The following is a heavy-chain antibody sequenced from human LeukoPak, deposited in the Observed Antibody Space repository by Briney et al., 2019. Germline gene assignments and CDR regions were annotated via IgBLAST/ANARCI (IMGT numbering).Heavy chain of an antibody. CDR2: INHSGST. Sequence: SETLSLTCAVYGGSFSGYYWSWIRRPPGKGLEWIGEINHSGSTNYNPSLKSRVTISVDTSKNQFSLKLSSVTAADTAVYYCAREVTVNYYYMDVWGKGTTVTVSS. CDR3: AREVTVNYYYMDV. J-gene: IGHJ6*03. CDR1: GGSFSGYY. D-gene: IGHD4-11*01. V-gene: IGHV4-34*01.